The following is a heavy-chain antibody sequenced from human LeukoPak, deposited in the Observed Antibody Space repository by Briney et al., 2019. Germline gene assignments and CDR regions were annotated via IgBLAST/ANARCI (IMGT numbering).Heavy chain of an antibody. J-gene: IGHJ6*02. CDR3: ARFDRNSSSWCTYYYYGMDV. V-gene: IGHV3-13*01. Sequence: GGSLRLSCAASGFTFSSYDMHWVRQATGKGLEWVSAIGTAGDTYYPGSVKGRFTISRENAKNSLYLRMNSLRAGDTAVYYCARFDRNSSSWCTYYYYGMDVWGQGTTVTVSS. CDR1: GFTFSSYD. D-gene: IGHD6-13*01. CDR2: IGTAGDT.